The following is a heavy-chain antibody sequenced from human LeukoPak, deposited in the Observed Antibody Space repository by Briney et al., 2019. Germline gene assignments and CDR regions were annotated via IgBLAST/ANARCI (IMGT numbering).Heavy chain of an antibody. D-gene: IGHD5-18*01. CDR2: IYYSGNT. CDR1: GGSISSYY. Sequence: SETLSLTCTVSGGSISSYYWSWNRQPPGKGLEWIGYIYYSGNTNYNPSLKSRVTISVDTSKNQFSLKLSSVTAADTAVYYCARDYGGYSYGNYYFDYWGQGTLVSLSS. J-gene: IGHJ4*02. V-gene: IGHV4-59*01. CDR3: ARDYGGYSYGNYYFDY.